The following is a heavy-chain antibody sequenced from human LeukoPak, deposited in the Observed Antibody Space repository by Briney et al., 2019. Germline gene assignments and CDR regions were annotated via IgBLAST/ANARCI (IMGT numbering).Heavy chain of an antibody. CDR3: ASSGFIYYYGMDV. CDR2: IYYSGST. J-gene: IGHJ6*04. Sequence: SETLSLTCTVSGGSISSCYWSWIRQPPGKGLEWIGYIYYSGSTNYNPSLKSRVTISVDTSKNQFSLKLSSVTAADTAVYYCASSGFIYYYGMDVWGKGTTVTVSS. V-gene: IGHV4-59*01. D-gene: IGHD6-19*01. CDR1: GGSISSCY.